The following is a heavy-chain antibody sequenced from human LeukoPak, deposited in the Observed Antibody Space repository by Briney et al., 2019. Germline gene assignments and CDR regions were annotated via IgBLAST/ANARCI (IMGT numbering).Heavy chain of an antibody. CDR2: IHYGGNT. CDR1: GGSISNHY. J-gene: IGHJ4*02. V-gene: IGHV4-59*11. Sequence: PSETLSLTCTVSGGSISNHYWSWIRQPPGKGLEWIGYIHYGGNTDYNPSLRSRLTISVDTSNNQFSPKLSSVTAADTAVYYCVRRGDGYPYYFDYWGQGTLVTVSS. D-gene: IGHD5-24*01. CDR3: VRRGDGYPYYFDY.